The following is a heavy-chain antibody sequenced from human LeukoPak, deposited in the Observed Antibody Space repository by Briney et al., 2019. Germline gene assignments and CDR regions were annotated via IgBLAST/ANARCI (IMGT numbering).Heavy chain of an antibody. CDR3: ARAKDWNDPFDY. D-gene: IGHD1-1*01. CDR1: GGSISSYY. CDR2: IYISGST. Sequence: SETLSLTCTVSGGSISSYYWSWIRQPPGKGLEWIGRIYISGSTNYNPSLKSRVTMSVDTSKNQFSLKLSSVTAADTAVYYCARAKDWNDPFDYWGQGTLVTVSS. J-gene: IGHJ4*02. V-gene: IGHV4-4*07.